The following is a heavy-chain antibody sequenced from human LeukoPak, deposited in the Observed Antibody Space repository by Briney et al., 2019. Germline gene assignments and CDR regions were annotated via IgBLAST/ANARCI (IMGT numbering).Heavy chain of an antibody. Sequence: GGSLRLSCAASGFTFSSYWMSWVRQAPGKGLEWVANIKQDGSEKYYVDSVKGRFTISRDNAKNSLYLQMNSLRAEDTAVYYCARHRYRSGGSCYSDYYYYYGMDVWGKGTTVTVSS. J-gene: IGHJ6*04. CDR2: IKQDGSEK. D-gene: IGHD2-15*01. V-gene: IGHV3-7*03. CDR3: ARHRYRSGGSCYSDYYYYYGMDV. CDR1: GFTFSSYW.